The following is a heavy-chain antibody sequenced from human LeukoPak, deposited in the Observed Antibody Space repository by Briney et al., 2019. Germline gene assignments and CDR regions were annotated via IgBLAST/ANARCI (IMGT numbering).Heavy chain of an antibody. D-gene: IGHD3-22*01. Sequence: GGSLRLSCAASGFTVSNKYMTWVRQAPGKGLEWVSLIYSDGRTYYADSVKGRCTISRDGSKNTLYLQMNSLRVEDTAVYYCARGVFLSGYLDAFDIWGQGTVVTVSS. CDR1: GFTVSNKY. CDR3: ARGVFLSGYLDAFDI. J-gene: IGHJ3*02. V-gene: IGHV3-53*01. CDR2: IYSDGRT.